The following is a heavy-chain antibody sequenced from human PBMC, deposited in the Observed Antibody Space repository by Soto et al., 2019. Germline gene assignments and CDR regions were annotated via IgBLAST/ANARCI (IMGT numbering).Heavy chain of an antibody. CDR1: GYTFTSYG. CDR2: ISAYNGST. D-gene: IGHD3-3*01. Sequence: ASVKVSCKASGYTFTSYGISWVRKAHGQGLEWMGWISAYNGSTNYAQKLQGRVTMTTDTATSTAYMELRSLRSADTAVYYCARKDYDLWGGSGMDVLGQGTTVTVSS. V-gene: IGHV1-18*04. CDR3: ARKDYDLWGGSGMDV. J-gene: IGHJ6*02.